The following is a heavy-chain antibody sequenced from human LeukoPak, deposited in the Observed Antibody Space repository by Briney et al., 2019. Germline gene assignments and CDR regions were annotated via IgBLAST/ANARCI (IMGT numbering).Heavy chain of an antibody. D-gene: IGHD3-9*01. CDR1: GYTFTSYD. V-gene: IGHV1-8*01. CDR2: MNPNRGKT. CDR3: ERWGRYFDWLSLWGDAFDI. J-gene: IGHJ3*02. Sequence: ASVKVSCKASGYTFTSYDINWLRQATGPALEWLGWMNPNRGKTCYAQKFQRRVTMTRNHSISTAYMELGSLRSEDTGVYYCERWGRYFDWLSLWGDAFDIWGQGTMVTVSS.